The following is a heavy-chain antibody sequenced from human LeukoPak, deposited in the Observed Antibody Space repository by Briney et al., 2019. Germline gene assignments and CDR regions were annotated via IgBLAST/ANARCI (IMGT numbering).Heavy chain of an antibody. J-gene: IGHJ5*02. V-gene: IGHV1-18*01. CDR1: GYTFTSYG. D-gene: IGHD3-10*01. CDR3: ARGGRRFYGSGDHVNWFDP. CDR2: ISAYNGNT. Sequence: ASVKVSCKASGYTFTSYGISWVRQAPGQGLEWMGWISAYNGNTNYAQKFQGRVTITADESTSTAYMELSSLRSEDTAVYYCARGGRRFYGSGDHVNWFDPWGQGTLVTVSS.